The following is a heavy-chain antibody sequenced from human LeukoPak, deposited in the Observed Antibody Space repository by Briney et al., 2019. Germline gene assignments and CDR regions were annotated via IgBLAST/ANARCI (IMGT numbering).Heavy chain of an antibody. CDR3: ARAGYSSGWYFDY. D-gene: IGHD6-19*01. V-gene: IGHV4-31*03. CDR2: IYYSGST. J-gene: IGHJ4*02. Sequence: SETLSLTCTVSGVSISSGGYYWSWIRQHPGKGLEWIGYIYYSGSTYYNPSLKSRVTISVDTSKNQFSLTLSSVTAADTAVYYCARAGYSSGWYFDYWGQGTLVPVSS. CDR1: GVSISSGGYY.